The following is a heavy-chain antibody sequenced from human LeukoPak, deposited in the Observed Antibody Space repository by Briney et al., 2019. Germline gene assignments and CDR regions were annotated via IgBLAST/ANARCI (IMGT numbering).Heavy chain of an antibody. Sequence: GASVKVSCKVSGYTLTELSMHWVRQAPGKGREWMGGFDPEDGETIYAQKFQGRVTMTEDTSTDTAYMELSSLRSEDTAVYYCATSPPLYGSGSYFGYWGQGTLVTVSS. D-gene: IGHD3-10*01. CDR3: ATSPPLYGSGSYFGY. J-gene: IGHJ4*02. V-gene: IGHV1-24*01. CDR1: GYTLTELS. CDR2: FDPEDGET.